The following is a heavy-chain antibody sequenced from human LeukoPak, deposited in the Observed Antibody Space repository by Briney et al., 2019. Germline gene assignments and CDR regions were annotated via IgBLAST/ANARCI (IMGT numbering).Heavy chain of an antibody. CDR2: IQPGDSET. CDR3: ARRNYYGSGTNFDY. CDR1: GYSFTSYW. D-gene: IGHD3-10*01. J-gene: IGHJ4*02. Sequence: GESLKISCKGSGYSFTSYWIGWVRQMPGKGLEWMGIIQPGDSETKYSPSFQGQVTISADKSISTAYLQWSSLKASDTAIYYCARRNYYGSGTNFDYWGQGTLVTVSS. V-gene: IGHV5-51*01.